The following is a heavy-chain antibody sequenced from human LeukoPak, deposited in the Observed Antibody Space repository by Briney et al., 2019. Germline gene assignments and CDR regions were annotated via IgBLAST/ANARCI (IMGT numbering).Heavy chain of an antibody. CDR3: ARSGGSGWYGDFDY. Sequence: QPGGSLRLSCAASGFTFSSYWMHWVRQAPGKGLVWVSRINSDGSSTSYADSVKGRFTISRDNAKNTLYLQMNSLRAEDMAVYYCARSGGSGWYGDFDYWGQGTLVTVSS. CDR1: GFTFSSYW. CDR2: INSDGSST. J-gene: IGHJ4*02. D-gene: IGHD6-19*01. V-gene: IGHV3-74*01.